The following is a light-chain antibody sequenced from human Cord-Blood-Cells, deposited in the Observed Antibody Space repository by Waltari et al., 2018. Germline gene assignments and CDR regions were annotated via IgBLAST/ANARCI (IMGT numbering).Light chain of an antibody. CDR3: SSYTSSSTV. V-gene: IGLV2-14*01. J-gene: IGLJ2*01. CDR2: DVS. Sequence: QSALTQPASVSGSPGQSITISCTGTSSDVGGYNYVSWSQQHPGKAPKLMIYDVSKRHSGVSNRFSGSKSGNTASRTISGLQAEDEADYYCSSYTSSSTVFGGGTKLTVL. CDR1: SSDVGGYNY.